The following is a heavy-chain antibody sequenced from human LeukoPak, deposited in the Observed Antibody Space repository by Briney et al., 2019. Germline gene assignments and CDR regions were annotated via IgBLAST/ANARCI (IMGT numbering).Heavy chain of an antibody. V-gene: IGHV3-9*01. D-gene: IGHD6-13*01. CDR1: GFTFDDYA. Sequence: PGGSLRLSCAASGFTFDDYAMHWVRQAPGKGLEWVSGTSWNSGSIGYADSVKGRFTISRDNAKNSLYLQMNSLRAEDTALYYCAKDSSSRYYFDYWGQGTLVTVSS. CDR2: TSWNSGSI. CDR3: AKDSSSRYYFDY. J-gene: IGHJ4*02.